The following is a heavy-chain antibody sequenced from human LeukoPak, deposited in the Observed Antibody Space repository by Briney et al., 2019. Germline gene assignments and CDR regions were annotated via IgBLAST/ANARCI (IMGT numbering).Heavy chain of an antibody. Sequence: GGSLRLSCAASGFTFSIYSMNWVRQAPGKGLEWVSAISNNGGYTYYADSVQGRFTISRDNSKSTLCLQMNSLRAEDTAVYYCAKQLGYCSDGSCYFPYWGQGTLVTVSS. D-gene: IGHD2-15*01. CDR2: ISNNGGYT. CDR3: AKQLGYCSDGSCYFPY. J-gene: IGHJ4*02. V-gene: IGHV3-23*01. CDR1: GFTFSIYS.